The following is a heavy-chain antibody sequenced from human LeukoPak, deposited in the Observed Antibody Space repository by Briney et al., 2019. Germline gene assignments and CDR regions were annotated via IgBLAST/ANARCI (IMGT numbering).Heavy chain of an antibody. V-gene: IGHV3-21*01. D-gene: IGHD2-2*01. J-gene: IGHJ4*02. CDR2: ISSSSSYI. Sequence: GGSLRLSCAASGFTFSSYSRNWVRQAPGKGLEWVSSISSSSSYIYYADSVKGRFTISKDNAKNSLYLQMNSLRAQDTALYYCARDIGYCSRTSCRPLGYWGPGTLVTVSS. CDR3: ARDIGYCSRTSCRPLGY. CDR1: GFTFSSYS.